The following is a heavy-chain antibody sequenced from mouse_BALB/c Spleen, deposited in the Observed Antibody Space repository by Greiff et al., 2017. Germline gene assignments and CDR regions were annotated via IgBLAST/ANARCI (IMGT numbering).Heavy chain of an antibody. J-gene: IGHJ2*01. Sequence: VQLQQSGPGLVKPSQSLSLTCTVTGYSITSDYAWNWIRQFPGNKLEWMGYISYSGSTSYNPSLKSRISITRDTSKNQFFLQLNSVTTEDTATYYCARSDYGFDYWGQGTTLTVSS. V-gene: IGHV3-2*02. CDR2: ISYSGST. D-gene: IGHD1-1*01. CDR3: ARSDYGFDY. CDR1: GYSITSDYA.